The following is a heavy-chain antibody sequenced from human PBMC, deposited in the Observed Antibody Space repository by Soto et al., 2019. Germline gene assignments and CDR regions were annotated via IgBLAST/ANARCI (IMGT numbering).Heavy chain of an antibody. CDR1: GYTFTSYD. V-gene: IGHV1-8*01. Sequence: QVQLVQSGAEVKKPGASVKVSCKASGYTFTSYDINWVRQATGQGLEWMGWMNPNSGNTGYAQKFQGRVTMTRNTSISTAYMALSSRRSAETAVYYCARGGSHGDYASSDYYYYYGMDVWGQGTTVTVSS. CDR2: MNPNSGNT. J-gene: IGHJ6*02. CDR3: ARGGSHGDYASSDYYYYYGMDV. D-gene: IGHD4-17*01.